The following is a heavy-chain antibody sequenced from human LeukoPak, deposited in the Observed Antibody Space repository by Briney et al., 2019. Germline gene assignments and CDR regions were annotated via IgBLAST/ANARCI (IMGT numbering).Heavy chain of an antibody. CDR3: ARVWRRGWYNWFDP. D-gene: IGHD2-15*01. V-gene: IGHV4-34*01. CDR1: GGSFSGYY. CDR2: INHSGST. J-gene: IGHJ5*02. Sequence: PSETLSLTCAVYGGSFSGYYWSWIRQPPGKGLEWIGEINHSGSTNYNPSLKSRVTISVDTSKNQFSLKLSSVTAADTAVYYCARVWRRGWYNWFDPWGQGTLVTVSS.